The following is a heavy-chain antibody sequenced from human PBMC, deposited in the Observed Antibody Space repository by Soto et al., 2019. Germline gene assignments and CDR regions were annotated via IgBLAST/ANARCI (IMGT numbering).Heavy chain of an antibody. J-gene: IGHJ4*02. CDR2: IWYDGSNK. CDR3: ARDPGVSLDYYFDY. Sequence: QVQLVESGGGVVQPGRSLRLSCAASGFTFSSYGMHWVRQAPGKGLEWVAVIWYDGSNKYYADSVKGRFIISRDNSKNTLYLQMNSLRAEDTAVYYCARDPGVSLDYYFDYWGQGTLVTVSS. CDR1: GFTFSSYG. V-gene: IGHV3-33*01. D-gene: IGHD3-9*01.